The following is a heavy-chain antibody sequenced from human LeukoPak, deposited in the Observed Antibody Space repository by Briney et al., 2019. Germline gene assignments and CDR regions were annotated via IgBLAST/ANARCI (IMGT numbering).Heavy chain of an antibody. V-gene: IGHV3-7*01. D-gene: IGHD2-15*01. Sequence: HAGGSLRLSCAASGFTFSSYWMSWVRQAPGKGLEWVANIKQDGSEKYYVDSVEGRFTISRDNDKKSLFLQMNSLRDEDTAVYYCATDWLDKAAAYWGQGTLVTVSS. CDR3: ATDWLDKAAAY. CDR2: IKQDGSEK. J-gene: IGHJ4*02. CDR1: GFTFSSYW.